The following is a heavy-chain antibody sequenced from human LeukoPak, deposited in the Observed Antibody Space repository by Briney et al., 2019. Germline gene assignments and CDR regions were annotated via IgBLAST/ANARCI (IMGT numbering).Heavy chain of an antibody. Sequence: SQTLSLTCTVSGGSISSGGYYWSWIRQHPGKGLEWIGYIYYSGSTYYNPSLKSRVTISVDTSKNQFSLKLSSVTAADTAVYYCASRKLLWFGESQAFDIWGQGTMVTVSS. CDR3: ASRKLLWFGESQAFDI. CDR1: GGSISSGGYY. J-gene: IGHJ3*02. V-gene: IGHV4-31*03. D-gene: IGHD3-10*01. CDR2: IYYSGST.